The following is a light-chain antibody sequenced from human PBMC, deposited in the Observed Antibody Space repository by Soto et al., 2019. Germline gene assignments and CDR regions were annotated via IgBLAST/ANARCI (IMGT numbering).Light chain of an antibody. J-gene: IGKJ2*01. V-gene: IGKV1-5*03. CDR1: RNITKW. Sequence: DIQMSQSPSPLSASIGDRVTFSCRASRNITKWLAWYQHKPGKAPNLLIYKASSLESGVPSRFSGSGTGTDFTLTISSLQPDDFATYFCQQYDSYPYTFGQGTKLDLK. CDR2: KAS. CDR3: QQYDSYPYT.